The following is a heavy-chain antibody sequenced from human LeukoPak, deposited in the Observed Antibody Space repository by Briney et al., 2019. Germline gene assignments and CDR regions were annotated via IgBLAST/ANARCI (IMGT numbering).Heavy chain of an antibody. Sequence: SETLSLTCSVSGYSISSSNYWGWIRQPPGKGLEWIGSIYHSGSTSYNPSLKSRVTISVDKSKNQFSLELSSVTAADTAVYYCARVPGFYYYYMDVWGKGTTVTVSS. D-gene: IGHD3-10*01. V-gene: IGHV4-38-2*02. CDR1: GYSISSSNY. CDR2: IYHSGST. J-gene: IGHJ6*03. CDR3: ARVPGFYYYYMDV.